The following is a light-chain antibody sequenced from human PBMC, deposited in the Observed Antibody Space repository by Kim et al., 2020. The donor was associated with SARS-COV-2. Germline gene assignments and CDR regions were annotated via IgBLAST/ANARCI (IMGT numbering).Light chain of an antibody. CDR3: LLYYGRARV. CDR2: NTD. V-gene: IGLV7-43*01. J-gene: IGLJ3*02. Sequence: PGGTVTLTCASSTGAVTSNYYPNWLQQKPGQAPRSLIYNTDNKPSWTPARFSGSLLGGKAALTLSGVQPEDEAEYYCLLYYGRARVFGGGTQLTVL. CDR1: TGAVTSNYY.